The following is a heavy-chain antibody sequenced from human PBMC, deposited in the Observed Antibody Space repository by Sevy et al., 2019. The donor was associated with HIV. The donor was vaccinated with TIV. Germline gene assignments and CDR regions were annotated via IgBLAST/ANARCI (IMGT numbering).Heavy chain of an antibody. D-gene: IGHD6-13*01. CDR3: ASPGYSSSAWEY. CDR2: IYSGGGT. Sequence: GGSLRLSCAASGFTVSSNYMSWVRQAPGKGLEWVSVIYSGGGTYYAASVKGRFTISRDNSKNTLYLQMNSLRAEDTAVYYCASPGYSSSAWEYWGQGTLVTVSS. CDR1: GFTVSSNY. V-gene: IGHV3-53*01. J-gene: IGHJ4*02.